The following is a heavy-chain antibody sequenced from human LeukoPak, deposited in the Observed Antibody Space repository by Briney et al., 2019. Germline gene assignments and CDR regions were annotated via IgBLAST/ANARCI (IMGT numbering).Heavy chain of an antibody. J-gene: IGHJ4*02. V-gene: IGHV3-20*04. CDR2: INWNGGCT. CDR3: ARASDDSSGLPSYS. D-gene: IGHD3-22*01. Sequence: GGSLRLSCAASGFTFDDYGMSWVRQAPGKGLEWVSGINWNGGCTGYADSVKGRFTISRDNAKNSLYLQMNSLRAEDTGLYYCARASDDSSGLPSYSWGQGTLVTVSS. CDR1: GFTFDDYG.